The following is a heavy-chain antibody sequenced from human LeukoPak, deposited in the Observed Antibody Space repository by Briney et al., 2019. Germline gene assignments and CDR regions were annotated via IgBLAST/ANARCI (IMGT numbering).Heavy chain of an antibody. V-gene: IGHV3-21*01. J-gene: IGHJ4*02. CDR1: GFTFSSYS. CDR2: ISSSSSYI. CDR3: ARDPENYDSSGYYYEPDY. D-gene: IGHD3-22*01. Sequence: PGGSLRLSCAASGFTFSSYSMNWVRQAPGKGLEWVSSISSSSSYIYYADSVKGRFTISRDNAKNSLYVQMNSLRAEDTAVYYCARDPENYDSSGYYYEPDYWGQGTLVTVSS.